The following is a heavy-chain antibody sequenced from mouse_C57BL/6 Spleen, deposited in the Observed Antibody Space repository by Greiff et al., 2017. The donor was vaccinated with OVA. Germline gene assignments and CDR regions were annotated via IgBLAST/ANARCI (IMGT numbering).Heavy chain of an antibody. CDR3: ARQSLRRRFDY. J-gene: IGHJ2*01. V-gene: IGHV1-54*01. D-gene: IGHD2-12*01. CDR1: GYAFTNYL. CDR2: INPGSGGT. Sequence: QVHVKQSGAELVRPGTSVKVSCTASGYAFTNYLLAWVKQRPGQGLEWIGVINPGSGGTNYNEKFKGKATLTADKSSSTAYMQLSSLTSEDSAVYFCARQSLRRRFDYWGQGTTLTVSS.